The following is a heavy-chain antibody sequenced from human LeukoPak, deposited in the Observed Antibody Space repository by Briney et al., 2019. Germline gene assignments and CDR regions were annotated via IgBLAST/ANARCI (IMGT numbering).Heavy chain of an antibody. CDR3: AKEGAVEATWDYFGY. J-gene: IGHJ4*02. CDR1: GFTFSSYA. D-gene: IGHD1-26*01. CDR2: ISGSGGST. V-gene: IGHV3-23*01. Sequence: AGSLRLSCAASGFTFSSYAMSWVRQPPGKGLEWVSAISGSGGSTYSADSVKGRFTICRDNSKNTLYLQMNSLRAEDTAVYYCAKEGAVEATWDYFGYWGQGTLVTVSS.